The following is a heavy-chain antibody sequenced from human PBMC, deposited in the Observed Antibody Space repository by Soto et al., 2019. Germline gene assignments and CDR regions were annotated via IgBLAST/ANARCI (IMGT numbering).Heavy chain of an antibody. CDR1: GYTFTNYG. Sequence: QVQLVQSGAEVKKPGASVKVSCKASGYTFTNYGISWVRQAPGQGLEWMGWISAYNGNTNYAQKRQGRVTMTTDTSTSTASRERRRRRSDDTAVYYCARDSPPVDYWGQGTLVTVSS. J-gene: IGHJ4*02. V-gene: IGHV1-18*01. CDR2: ISAYNGNT. CDR3: ARDSPPVDY.